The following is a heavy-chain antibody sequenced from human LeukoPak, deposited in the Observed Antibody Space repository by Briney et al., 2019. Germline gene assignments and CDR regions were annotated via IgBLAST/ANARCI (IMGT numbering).Heavy chain of an antibody. J-gene: IGHJ3*02. Sequence: SVKVSCKASGGTFSSYAISWVRQAPGQGREWMGGIIPIFGTAKYAQKFQGRVTITTDESTSTAYMALSSVRSEDTAVYYCARAHYYDSSGYYHDAFDIWGQGTMVTVSS. D-gene: IGHD3-22*01. V-gene: IGHV1-69*05. CDR1: GGTFSSYA. CDR3: ARAHYYDSSGYYHDAFDI. CDR2: IIPIFGTA.